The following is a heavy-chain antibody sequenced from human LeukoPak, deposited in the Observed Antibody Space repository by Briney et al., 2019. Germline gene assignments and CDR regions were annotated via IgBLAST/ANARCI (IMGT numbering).Heavy chain of an antibody. D-gene: IGHD5-18*01. CDR1: GFTFSNYG. Sequence: PGGSLRLSCAASGFTFSNYGMHWVRQPPGEGLEWVAVIWYDGSNKYYAESVKGRFTISRDNSNNTLHLQINSLRAEDTAVYYCARGVGYSYGDLDYWGQGTLVTVSS. CDR2: IWYDGSNK. CDR3: ARGVGYSYGDLDY. J-gene: IGHJ4*02. V-gene: IGHV3-33*08.